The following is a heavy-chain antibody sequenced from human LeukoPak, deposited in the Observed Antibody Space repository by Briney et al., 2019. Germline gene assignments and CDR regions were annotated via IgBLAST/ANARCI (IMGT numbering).Heavy chain of an antibody. CDR2: INHSGST. V-gene: IGHV4-34*01. Sequence: PSETLSLTCAVYGGSFSDYYWSWIRQPPGKELEWIGEINHSGSTSYNPSLKSRVTISVDTSKNQFSLKLTSVTAADTAVYYCARATDTSMFTSFDYWGQGTLVTVSS. CDR3: ARATDTSMFTSFDY. J-gene: IGHJ4*02. CDR1: GGSFSDYY. D-gene: IGHD5-18*01.